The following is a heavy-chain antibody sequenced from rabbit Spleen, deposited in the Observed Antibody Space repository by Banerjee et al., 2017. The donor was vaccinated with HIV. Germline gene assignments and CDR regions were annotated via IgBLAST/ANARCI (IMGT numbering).Heavy chain of an antibody. V-gene: IGHV1S45*01. CDR3: ARDTGSSFSSYGMDL. CDR2: INTYTDKG. CDR1: GFSFSDRDV. Sequence: QEQLVESGGGLVKPEGSLTLPCKASGFSFSDRDVMCWVRQAPGKGLEWIACINTYTDKGVYATWAKGRFTISKTSSTTVTLQMTSLTVADTATYFCARDTGSSFSSYGMDLWGQGTLVTVS. D-gene: IGHD8-1*01. J-gene: IGHJ6*01.